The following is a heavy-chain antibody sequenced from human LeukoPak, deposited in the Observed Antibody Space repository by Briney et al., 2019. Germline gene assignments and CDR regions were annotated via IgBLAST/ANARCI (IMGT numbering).Heavy chain of an antibody. CDR2: ISAYNGNR. CDR1: GYSFGVYG. D-gene: IGHD5-12*01. J-gene: IGHJ4*02. CDR3: ARDDSGAKVDIDY. Sequence: GASVNVSCKASGYSFGVYGFSWVRQAPGQGLEWLGWISAYNGNRNYAQKVEGRVTMTTDTSTSTAYLELRGLRPDDTAVYYCARDDSGAKVDIDYWGQGTLLIVS. V-gene: IGHV1-18*01.